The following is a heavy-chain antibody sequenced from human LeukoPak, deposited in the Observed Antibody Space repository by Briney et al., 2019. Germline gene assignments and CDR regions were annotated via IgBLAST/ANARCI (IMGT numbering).Heavy chain of an antibody. J-gene: IGHJ6*03. Sequence: SVKVSCKASGGTFSSYDISWVRQAPGQGLEWMGGIIPVLSTANYAQKLQDRVTITADESTSTTYMELSSLKSEDTAVYYCATTGGDIYYYYMDVWGKGTTVTISS. V-gene: IGHV1-69*13. D-gene: IGHD3-16*01. CDR3: ATTGGDIYYYYMDV. CDR1: GGTFSSYD. CDR2: IIPVLSTA.